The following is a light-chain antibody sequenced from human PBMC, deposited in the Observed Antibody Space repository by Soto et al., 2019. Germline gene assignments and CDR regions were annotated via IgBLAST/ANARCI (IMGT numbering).Light chain of an antibody. CDR1: QTIGSW. J-gene: IGKJ1*01. CDR2: GAS. V-gene: IGKV1-5*01. Sequence: DIQMTQSPSTLSGSVGDRVTITCRASQTIGSWLAWYQQKPGKAPKLLIYGASSLESGVPSRFSGSGSGTEFTLTISSLQPDDFATYYCQQYNSYSLTFGQGTKVDIK. CDR3: QQYNSYSLT.